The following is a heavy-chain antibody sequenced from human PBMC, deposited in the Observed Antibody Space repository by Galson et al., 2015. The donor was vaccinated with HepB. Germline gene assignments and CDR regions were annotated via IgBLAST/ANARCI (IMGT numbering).Heavy chain of an antibody. Sequence: SVKVSCKASGYVFTDYGISWVRQAPGQGVEWMGWVNTNTGNPTYAQGFAGRFVFSLDTSVSTTYLQISSLKAEDTAVYYCARTPNYASGTYHHNVWFDPWGQGTLVTVSS. CDR2: VNTNTGNP. D-gene: IGHD3-10*01. CDR1: GYVFTDYG. V-gene: IGHV7-4-1*02. CDR3: ARTPNYASGTYHHNVWFDP. J-gene: IGHJ5*02.